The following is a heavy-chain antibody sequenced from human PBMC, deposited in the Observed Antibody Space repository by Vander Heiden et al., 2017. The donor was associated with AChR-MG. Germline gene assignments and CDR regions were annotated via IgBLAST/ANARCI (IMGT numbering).Heavy chain of an antibody. D-gene: IGHD3-9*01. V-gene: IGHV3-23*01. CDR1: GFTFSSYA. Sequence: EVQLLESGGGLVQPGGSLRLSCAASGFTFSSYAMSWVRQAPVKGLEWVSAISGSGGSTYYADSVKGRFTISRDNSKNTLYLQMNSLRAEDTAVYYCAKCEGYFDWPWAWGQGTLVTVAS. J-gene: IGHJ4*02. CDR2: ISGSGGST. CDR3: AKCEGYFDWPWA.